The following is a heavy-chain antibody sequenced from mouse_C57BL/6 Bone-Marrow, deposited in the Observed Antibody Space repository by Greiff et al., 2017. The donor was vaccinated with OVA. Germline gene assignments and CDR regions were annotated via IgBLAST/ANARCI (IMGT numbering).Heavy chain of an antibody. V-gene: IGHV1-5*01. CDR3: TWMVTYAMDY. D-gene: IGHD2-3*01. Sequence: EVQLVESGTVLARPGASVKMSCKTSGYTFTSYWMHWVKQRPGPGLEWIGALYPGNSEPSNNQKFKGKDKLTAVTSDITAYMELSSLTNEDSAVYYCTWMVTYAMDYWGQGTSVTVSS. J-gene: IGHJ4*01. CDR2: LYPGNSEP. CDR1: GYTFTSYW.